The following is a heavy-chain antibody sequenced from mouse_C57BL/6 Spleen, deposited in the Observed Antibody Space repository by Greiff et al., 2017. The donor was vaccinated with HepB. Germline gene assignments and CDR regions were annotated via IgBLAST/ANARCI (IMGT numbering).Heavy chain of an antibody. V-gene: IGHV3-2*02. Sequence: EVKLVESGPGLVKPSQPLSLTCTVTGYSITSGYGWNWIRQFPGNKLEWMGYISYSGSTNYNPSLKSRISITRDTSKNQFFLQLNSVTTEDTATYYCARTARIKYWGQGTTLTVSS. CDR2: ISYSGST. J-gene: IGHJ2*01. D-gene: IGHD1-2*01. CDR3: ARTARIKY. CDR1: GYSITSGYG.